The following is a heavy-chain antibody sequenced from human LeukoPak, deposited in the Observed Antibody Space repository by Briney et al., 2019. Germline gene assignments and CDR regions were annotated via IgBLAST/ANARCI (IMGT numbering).Heavy chain of an antibody. CDR3: AVIHVQYCSGGSCYSDAFDI. CDR2: IYYSGST. J-gene: IGHJ3*02. CDR1: GGSISSSSYY. D-gene: IGHD2-15*01. Sequence: SETLSLTCTVSGGSISSSSYYWGWIRQPPGKGLEWIGSIYYSGSTYYNPSLKRRVTISVGTSKNQFSLKLSSVTAADTAVYYCAVIHVQYCSGGSCYSDAFDIWGQGTMVTVSS. V-gene: IGHV4-39*01.